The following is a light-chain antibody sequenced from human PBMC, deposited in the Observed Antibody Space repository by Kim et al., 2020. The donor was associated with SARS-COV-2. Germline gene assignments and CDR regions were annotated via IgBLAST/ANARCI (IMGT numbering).Light chain of an antibody. CDR2: DTS. CDR1: QSVSTY. CDR3: QQRNTWPLT. J-gene: IGKJ4*01. Sequence: LSPGERATLSCRASQSVSTYLGWYQQKPGQAPRLLIYDTSNRVTGIPARFSGTGSGTDFTLTISSLEPEDFAVYYCQQRNTWPLTFGGGTKVDIK. V-gene: IGKV3-11*01.